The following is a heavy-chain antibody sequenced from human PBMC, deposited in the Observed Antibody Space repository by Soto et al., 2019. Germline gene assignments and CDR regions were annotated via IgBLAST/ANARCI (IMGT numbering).Heavy chain of an antibody. J-gene: IGHJ4*02. D-gene: IGHD3-10*01. V-gene: IGHV3-23*01. CDR2: ISGGSSVT. Sequence: XGSLRLSCTASGFTFSDYAMAWVRQAPGKGLDWVSTISGGSSVTYYGDSVKGRFTISRDNAKKTLFLQLNRLSAEDTATYYCAKVLSKNYYYPFDFWGQGTQVTVSS. CDR1: GFTFSDYA. CDR3: AKVLSKNYYYPFDF.